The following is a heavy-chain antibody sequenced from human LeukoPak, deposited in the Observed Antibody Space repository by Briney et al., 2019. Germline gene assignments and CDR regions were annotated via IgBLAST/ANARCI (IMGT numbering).Heavy chain of an antibody. CDR2: LVGSGFTI. CDR3: AKDPVPRYDFWSGYYYYFDY. Sequence: GGSLRLSCAASGFTFSSYAMSWVRQAPGKGLEWVSTLVGSGFTIYYSDSVKGRFTISRDNSKNTVYLLMNSLRAEDTAVYYCAKDPVPRYDFWSGYYYYFDYWGQGTLVTVSS. J-gene: IGHJ4*02. D-gene: IGHD3-3*01. CDR1: GFTFSSYA. V-gene: IGHV3-23*01.